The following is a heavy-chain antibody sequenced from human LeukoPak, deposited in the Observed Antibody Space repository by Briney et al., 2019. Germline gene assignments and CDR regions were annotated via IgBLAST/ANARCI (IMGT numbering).Heavy chain of an antibody. J-gene: IGHJ4*02. CDR3: ARDRPSGWYLQYYFNY. D-gene: IGHD6-19*01. Sequence: GGSLRLSCVVSGFTFSNYWMSWVRQAPGKGLEWVPNIKPDGSEKNYVDSVKGRFTISRDNAKNSLYLQMNSLRAEDTAVYYCARDRPSGWYLQYYFNYWGQGNLVTVSS. CDR2: IKPDGSEK. CDR1: GFTFSNYW. V-gene: IGHV3-7*04.